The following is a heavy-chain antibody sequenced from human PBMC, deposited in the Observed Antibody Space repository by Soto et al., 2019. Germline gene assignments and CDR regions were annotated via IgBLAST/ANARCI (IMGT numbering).Heavy chain of an antibody. CDR2: IYTSGST. CDR1: GGSISSYY. CDR3: ARDRDEYYYYGMDV. D-gene: IGHD3-10*01. V-gene: IGHV4-4*07. J-gene: IGHJ6*02. Sequence: LSLTCTVSGGSISSYYWSWIRQPAGKGLEWIGRIYTSGSTNYNPSLKSRVTMSVDTSKNQFSLKLSSVTAADTAVYYCARDRDEYYYYGMDVWGQGTTVTVSS.